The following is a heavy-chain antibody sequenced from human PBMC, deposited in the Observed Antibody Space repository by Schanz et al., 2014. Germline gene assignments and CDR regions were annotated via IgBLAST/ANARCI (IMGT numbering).Heavy chain of an antibody. CDR2: IYYTGST. J-gene: IGHJ4*02. CDR1: GGSISSSSYY. CDR3: AREWSSFDY. V-gene: IGHV4-39*07. D-gene: IGHD2-8*01. Sequence: QLQLQESGPGLVKPSETLSLTCTVSGGSISSSSYYWGWIRQPPGKGLEWIGSIYYTGSTYYNPSLKSRVTMSVDTSKNQFSLKLSSVTAADTAVYYCAREWSSFDYWGQGTLVTVSS.